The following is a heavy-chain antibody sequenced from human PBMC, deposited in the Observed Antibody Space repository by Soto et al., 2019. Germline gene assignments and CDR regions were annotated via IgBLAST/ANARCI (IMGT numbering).Heavy chain of an antibody. V-gene: IGHV3-11*05. CDR1: GFTFSDFY. CDR2: ISSRSTYT. J-gene: IGHJ4*02. Sequence: QVQLVESGGGLVKPGGSLRLSCAASGFTFSDFYMTWIRQAPGKGLEWISDISSRSTYTNYSDSVKGRFTISRDNAKNSLHLQMNRLRAEDTAVYYCGRLQGTTSIDYWGQGTLVTVSS. D-gene: IGHD3-10*01. CDR3: GRLQGTTSIDY.